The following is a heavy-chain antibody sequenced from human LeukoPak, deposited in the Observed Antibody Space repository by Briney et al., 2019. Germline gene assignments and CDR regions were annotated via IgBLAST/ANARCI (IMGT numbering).Heavy chain of an antibody. V-gene: IGHV4-31*03. CDR2: IYYSGST. J-gene: IGHJ5*02. CDR3: AREGYCSSTSCYIP. CDR1: GGSISSGGYY. Sequence: PSQTLSLTCIVSGGSISSGGYYWSWIRQHPGKGLEWIGYIYYSGSTYYNPSLKSRVTISVDTSKNQFSLKLSSVTAADTAVYYCAREGYCSSTSCYIPWGQGTLVTVSS. D-gene: IGHD2-2*02.